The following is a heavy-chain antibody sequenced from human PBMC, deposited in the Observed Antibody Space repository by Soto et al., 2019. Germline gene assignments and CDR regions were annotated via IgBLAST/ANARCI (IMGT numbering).Heavy chain of an antibody. CDR3: ASLSRYCSSTTCYPHYYYYGMDV. CDR1: GGSISSSSYY. D-gene: IGHD2-2*01. J-gene: IGHJ6*02. V-gene: IGHV4-39*01. CDR2: IYYSGST. Sequence: PSETLSLTCTVSGGSISSSSYYWGWIRQPPGKGLEWIGSIYYSGSTYYNPSLKSRVTISVDTSKNQFSLKLSSVTAADTAVYYCASLSRYCSSTTCYPHYYYYGMDVWGQGTTVTVSS.